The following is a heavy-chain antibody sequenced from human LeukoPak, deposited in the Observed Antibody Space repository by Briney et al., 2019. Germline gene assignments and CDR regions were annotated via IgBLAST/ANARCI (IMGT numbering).Heavy chain of an antibody. Sequence: SVKVSCKASGGTFSSYAISWVRQAPGQGLEWMGGIIPIFGTANYAQKFQGRVTMTRDTSTSTVYMELSTLRSEDTAVYYCARGDSSDYWGQGTLVTVSS. CDR3: ARGDSSDY. CDR1: GGTFSSYA. CDR2: IIPIFGTA. J-gene: IGHJ4*02. V-gene: IGHV1-69*05.